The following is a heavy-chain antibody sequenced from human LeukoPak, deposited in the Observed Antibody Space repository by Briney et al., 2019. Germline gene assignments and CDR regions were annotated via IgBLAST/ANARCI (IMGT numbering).Heavy chain of an antibody. Sequence: SETLSLTCAVYGGSFSGYYWSWIRQPPGKGLEWIGEINHSGSTNYNASLKSRVTISVDASKNQFSLKVSFVSAADTAVYYCARTTFWSGRSPDYHHCYMDVWGKGTTVTVSS. CDR1: GGSFSGYY. D-gene: IGHD3-3*01. J-gene: IGHJ6*03. CDR2: INHSGST. CDR3: ARTTFWSGRSPDYHHCYMDV. V-gene: IGHV4-34*01.